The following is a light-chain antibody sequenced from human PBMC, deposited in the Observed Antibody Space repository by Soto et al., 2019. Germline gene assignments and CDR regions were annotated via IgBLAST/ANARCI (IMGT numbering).Light chain of an antibody. CDR3: QQYNTYST. CDR2: GAS. J-gene: IGKJ5*01. CDR1: QGCGNS. V-gene: IGKV1-6*01. Sequence: AIPMTQSASYLFASVGDRVNMXCRASQGCGNSFVWYQQTKGQPHKVLIYGASNLQSGVTPRFSGSGYGTEFNLTISSLQPDDFATYQCQQYNTYSTFGQGTRLEIK.